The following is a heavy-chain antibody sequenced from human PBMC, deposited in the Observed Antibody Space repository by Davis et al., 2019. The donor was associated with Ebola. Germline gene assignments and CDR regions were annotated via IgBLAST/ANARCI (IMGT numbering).Heavy chain of an antibody. D-gene: IGHD2-21*02. CDR2: ISARSTTT. CDR1: GFTFSSYG. J-gene: IGHJ6*03. CDR3: ATSGSCSTTDCSSHMDV. Sequence: GESLKISCAASGFTFSSYGMHWVRQAPGKGLEWVSAISARSTTTYYADSVKGRFTISRDNSRNTLRLQMNGLRVEDTAIYYCATSGSCSTTDCSSHMDVWGKGTAVTVSS. V-gene: IGHV3-23*01.